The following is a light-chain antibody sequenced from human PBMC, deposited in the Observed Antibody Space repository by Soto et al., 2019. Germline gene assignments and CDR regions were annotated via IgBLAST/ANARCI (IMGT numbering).Light chain of an antibody. J-gene: IGLJ1*01. CDR3: SSYAGSSSYV. Sequence: QSALTQPPSASGSPGQSVTISCTGTSSDVGGYNYVSWYQQHPGKAPKLMIYEVNKRPSGVPDRISGSKSGTTASLTVSGLQAEDEADYYCSSYAGSSSYVFGTGTKLTVL. CDR2: EVN. CDR1: SSDVGGYNY. V-gene: IGLV2-8*01.